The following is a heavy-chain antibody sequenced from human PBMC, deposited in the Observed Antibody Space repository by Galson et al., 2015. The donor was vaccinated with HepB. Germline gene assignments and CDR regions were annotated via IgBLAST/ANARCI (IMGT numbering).Heavy chain of an antibody. CDR1: GFTLSSYA. V-gene: IGHV3-23*01. J-gene: IGHJ4*02. CDR3: ARNYIPVPGTVGGY. D-gene: IGHD6-19*01. Sequence: SLRLSCAASGFTLSSYAMNWVRQAPGKGLEWVSAIGAGGSGRYYADSVRGRFTISRDNSMNTLYLQMNSLRAEDTAVYYCARNYIPVPGTVGGYWGQGTLVTVSS. CDR2: IGAGGSGR.